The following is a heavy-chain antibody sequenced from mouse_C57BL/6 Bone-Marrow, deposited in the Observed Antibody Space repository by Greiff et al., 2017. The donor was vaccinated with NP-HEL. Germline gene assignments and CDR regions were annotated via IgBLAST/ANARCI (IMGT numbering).Heavy chain of an antibody. J-gene: IGHJ3*01. CDR3: ARPPNYYGSSYLAWFAY. V-gene: IGHV5-12*01. CDR2: ISNGGGST. Sequence: EVQRVESGGGLVQPGGSLKLSCAASGFTFSDYYMYWVRQTPEKRLEWVAYISNGGGSTYYPDTVKGRFTISRDNANNTLYLQMSRLKSEDTAMYYCARPPNYYGSSYLAWFAYWGQGTLVTVSA. CDR1: GFTFSDYY. D-gene: IGHD1-1*01.